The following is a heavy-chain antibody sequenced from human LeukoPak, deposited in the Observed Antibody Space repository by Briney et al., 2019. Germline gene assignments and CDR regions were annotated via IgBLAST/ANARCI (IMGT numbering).Heavy chain of an antibody. CDR1: GYSFTSYW. V-gene: IGHV5-51*01. Sequence: GESLKISCKGSGYSFTSYWIGWVRQMPGKGLEGMGIIYPGDSDTRYSPSFQGQVTISADKSISTAYLQWSSLKASDTAMYYCAGGYCSGGSCYWFDPWGQGTLVTVSS. CDR2: IYPGDSDT. J-gene: IGHJ5*02. D-gene: IGHD2-15*01. CDR3: AGGYCSGGSCYWFDP.